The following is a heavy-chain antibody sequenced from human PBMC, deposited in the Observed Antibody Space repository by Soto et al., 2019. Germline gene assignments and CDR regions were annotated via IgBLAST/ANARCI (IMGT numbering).Heavy chain of an antibody. CDR1: RGSISSYY. CDR3: ATYDSSGLEF. V-gene: IGHV4-59*08. D-gene: IGHD3-22*01. J-gene: IGHJ4*02. Sequence: PSETLSLTCTVSRGSISSYYWNWIRQPPGKGLEWIGYIYYSGTTYYNPSLKSRLTISIDTSKKQFSLRLTSVTAADTAVYYCATYDSSGLEFWGQGTLVTVSS. CDR2: IYYSGTT.